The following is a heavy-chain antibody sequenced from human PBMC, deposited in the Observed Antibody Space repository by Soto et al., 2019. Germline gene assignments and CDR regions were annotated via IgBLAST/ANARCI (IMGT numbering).Heavy chain of an antibody. J-gene: IGHJ3*02. V-gene: IGHV1-18*04. D-gene: IGHD1-26*01. CDR1: GYTFTSYG. CDR2: ISTYNGNT. CDR3: ARAEGRSGSFDAFDI. Sequence: ASVKVSCKASGYTFTSYGISWVRQAPGQGLEWMGWISTYNGNTNYAQKLQGRVTMTTDTSTSTAYMELRSLRSDDTAVYYCARAEGRSGSFDAFDIWGQGTMVTVSS.